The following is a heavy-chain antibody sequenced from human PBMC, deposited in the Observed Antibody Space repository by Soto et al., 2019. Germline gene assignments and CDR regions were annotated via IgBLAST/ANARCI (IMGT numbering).Heavy chain of an antibody. V-gene: IGHV4-38-2*02. J-gene: IGHJ4*02. D-gene: IGHD1-26*01. CDR3: ARDRSGGRYAY. CDR2: VHHTGAT. Sequence: PSETLSLTCAVSGFSISRDYYWGWIRQPPGRGLEWIGNVHHTGATDYTQSLRTRVTISLDTSKNQFSLKLTSDTDADTAVYYCARDRSGGRYAYWGQCILVTVSS. CDR1: GFSISRDYY.